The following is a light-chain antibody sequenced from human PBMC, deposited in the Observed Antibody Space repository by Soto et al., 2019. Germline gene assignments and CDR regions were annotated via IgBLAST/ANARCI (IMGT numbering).Light chain of an antibody. CDR1: QTISSW. V-gene: IGKV1-5*01. J-gene: IGKJ5*01. Sequence: DIQMTQSPSTLSGSVGDRVTITFRASQTISSWLAWYQQKPGKAPKLLISTASTLQSGVPSRFSGTGSGTEFTPSIDSLQPDDFATYYCQQYHTSSITFGQGTRLEI. CDR3: QQYHTSSIT. CDR2: TAS.